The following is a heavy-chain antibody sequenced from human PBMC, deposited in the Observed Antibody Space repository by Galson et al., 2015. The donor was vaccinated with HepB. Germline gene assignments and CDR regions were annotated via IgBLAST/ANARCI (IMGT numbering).Heavy chain of an antibody. Sequence: LSLTCTVSGGSISSGNYYWSWIRQPPGKGLEWIGYIYYNGNTYYNPSLKSRVTISVDTSKNQFSLRLSSVTAADTAVYFCARDQFGYGNWFDRWGQGTLVTVSS. CDR3: ARDQFGYGNWFDR. J-gene: IGHJ5*02. CDR1: GGSISSGNYY. V-gene: IGHV4-30-4*01. CDR2: IYYNGNT. D-gene: IGHD5-18*01.